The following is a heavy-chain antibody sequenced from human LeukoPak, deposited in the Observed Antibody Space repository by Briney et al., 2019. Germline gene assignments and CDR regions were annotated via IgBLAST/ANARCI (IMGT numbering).Heavy chain of an antibody. V-gene: IGHV4-61*01. D-gene: IGHD2-15*01. Sequence: SETLSLTCTVSGGSVSSGSYYWSWIRQPPGKGLEWIGYIYYSGSTNYNPPLKSRVTISVDTSKDQFSLKLSSVTAADTAVYYCARDARLKYCSGGSCFFDPWGQGTLVTVSS. CDR2: IYYSGST. CDR3: ARDARLKYCSGGSCFFDP. J-gene: IGHJ5*02. CDR1: GGSVSSGSYY.